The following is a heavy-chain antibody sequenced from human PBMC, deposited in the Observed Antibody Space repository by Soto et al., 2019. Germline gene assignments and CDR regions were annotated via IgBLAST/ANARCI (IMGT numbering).Heavy chain of an antibody. J-gene: IGHJ4*02. CDR3: ARDRERYYDDSSDPFGY. D-gene: IGHD3-22*01. V-gene: IGHV1-69*06. CDR1: GGTFSSYA. CDR2: IIPIFGTA. Sequence: SVKVSCKASGGTFSSYAISWVRQAPGQGLEWMGGIIPIFGTANYAQKFQGRVTITADKSTSTAYMELSSLRSEDTAVYYCARDRERYYDDSSDPFGYWGQGTLVTVSS.